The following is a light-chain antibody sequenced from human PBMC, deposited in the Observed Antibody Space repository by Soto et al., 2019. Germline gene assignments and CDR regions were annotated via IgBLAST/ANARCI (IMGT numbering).Light chain of an antibody. J-gene: IGKJ1*01. CDR2: VAS. Sequence: DIQLTQSPSSLSASLGDRVAITCRASQNITHFLNWYQQKEGKAPKLLIYVASNLQRGVPSRFSGSGSGTDFALTIATLQPEDFATYYCQQGYTAPQTFGQGTKVEL. CDR1: QNITHF. V-gene: IGKV1-39*01. CDR3: QQGYTAPQT.